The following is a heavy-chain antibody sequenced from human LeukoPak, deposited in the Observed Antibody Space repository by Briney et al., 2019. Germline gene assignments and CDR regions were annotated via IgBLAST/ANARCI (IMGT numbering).Heavy chain of an antibody. D-gene: IGHD3-10*01. V-gene: IGHV3-74*01. CDR3: ASDRGYGMDV. CDR1: GFTFSSYW. CDR2: IQTDGSGT. Sequence: HPGGSLRLSCAASGFTFSSYWMHWVRQAPGEGLVWVSRIQTDGSGTTYADSVKGRFTISRDNAKNTLYLQMNSLRAEDTAVYFCASDRGYGMDVWGQGTTVTVSS. J-gene: IGHJ6*02.